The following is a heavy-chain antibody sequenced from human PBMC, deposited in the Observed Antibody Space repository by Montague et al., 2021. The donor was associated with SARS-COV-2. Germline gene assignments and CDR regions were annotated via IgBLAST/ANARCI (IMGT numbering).Heavy chain of an antibody. D-gene: IGHD3-10*01. Sequence: SETLSLTCAVHGGSFSTYSWNWIRQPPGKGLEWIGEIHHGGSTNYNPSLKSRVTISADTSKNQFSLKLTSVAAADTAVYYFARLGDGVVPSPILGVGPYYSYYYMDEWGKGTTVTVSS. CDR3: ARLGDGVVPSPILGVGPYYSYYYMDE. CDR1: GGSFSTYS. J-gene: IGHJ6*03. CDR2: IHHGGST. V-gene: IGHV4-34*01.